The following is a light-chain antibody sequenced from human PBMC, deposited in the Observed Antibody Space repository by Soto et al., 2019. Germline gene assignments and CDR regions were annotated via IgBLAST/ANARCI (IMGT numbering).Light chain of an antibody. V-gene: IGLV2-8*01. CDR1: SSDFGGYNY. CDR3: SSYAGSKNV. CDR2: EVS. Sequence: QSVLTQPPSASGSPGQSVTISCTGTSSDFGGYNYVSWYQQHPGKAPKLMIYEVSKRPSGVPDRFSGSKSGNTASLTVSGLQAEDEADYYCSSYAGSKNVFGTGTKVTVL. J-gene: IGLJ1*01.